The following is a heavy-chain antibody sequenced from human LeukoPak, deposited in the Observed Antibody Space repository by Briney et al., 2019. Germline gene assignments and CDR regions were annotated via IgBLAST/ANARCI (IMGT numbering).Heavy chain of an antibody. CDR1: GFTFRSYG. Sequence: GGSLRLSCEASGFTFRSYGMHWVRQAPGKGLEWVAVISYDGSNEYYVDSVKGRFTISRDNSKNTLYLQMNSLRAEDTAVYYCAGDRATSYFDYWGQGALVTISS. D-gene: IGHD1-26*01. CDR2: ISYDGSNE. CDR3: AGDRATSYFDY. V-gene: IGHV3-30*03. J-gene: IGHJ4*02.